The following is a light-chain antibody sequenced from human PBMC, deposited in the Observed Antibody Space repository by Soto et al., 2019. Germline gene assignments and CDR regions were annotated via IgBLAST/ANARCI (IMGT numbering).Light chain of an antibody. CDR1: QSFRGL. CDR3: QQYNNWWT. J-gene: IGKJ1*01. V-gene: IGKV3D-15*01. Sequence: EILLTQSPGTLSLSPGERATLSCRASQSFRGLLAWYQQKPGQAPRLLIYAASTRATGIPARFIGNGSGTEFTLTISSLQSEDFAVYYCQQYNNWWTFGQGTKVDIK. CDR2: AAS.